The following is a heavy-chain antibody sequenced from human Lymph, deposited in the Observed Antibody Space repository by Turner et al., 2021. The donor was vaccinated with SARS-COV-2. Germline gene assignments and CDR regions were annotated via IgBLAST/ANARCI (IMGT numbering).Heavy chain of an antibody. CDR1: GYTLTELS. V-gene: IGHV1-24*01. J-gene: IGHJ6*02. CDR2: FDPEDGEI. Sequence: QVQLVQSGAEGKKPGASVKVSCKVSGYTLTELSMHWVRQAPGKGLEWMGVFDPEDGEIIYAHKFQGRVTVTEDTSTDTAYMELSSLRSEDTAVYYCATVLCTGSSCYYYGIDVWGQGTTVTVSS. CDR3: ATVLCTGSSCYYYGIDV. D-gene: IGHD2-15*01.